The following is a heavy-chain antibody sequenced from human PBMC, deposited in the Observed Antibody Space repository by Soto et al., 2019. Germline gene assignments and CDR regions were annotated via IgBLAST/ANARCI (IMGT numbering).Heavy chain of an antibody. CDR3: ARGGDIVPTPRYSLY. V-gene: IGHV3-33*01. D-gene: IGHD2-15*01. CDR1: GFTFSSYT. Sequence: GGSLRLSCTTSGFTFSSYTMHWVRQAPGKGPEWVALMWYDGSHAEYLESVKGRFTISRDNSKSTLYLQMNSLRVEDTALFYCARGGDIVPTPRYSLYGGQATLLTVFS. J-gene: IGHJ4*01. CDR2: MWYDGSHA.